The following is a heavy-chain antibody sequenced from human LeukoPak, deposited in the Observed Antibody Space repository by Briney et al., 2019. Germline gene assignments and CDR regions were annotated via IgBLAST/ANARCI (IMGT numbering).Heavy chain of an antibody. CDR1: GGTFSSYA. CDR3: ARADRDTAMVRFDY. D-gene: IGHD5-18*01. CDR2: IIPIFGTA. Sequence: SVKVSCKASGGTFSSYAISWVRQAPGQGLEWMGGIIPIFGTANYAQKFQGRVTITADESTSTAYMELSSLRSEETAVYYCARADRDTAMVRFDYWGQGTLVTVSS. J-gene: IGHJ4*02. V-gene: IGHV1-69*01.